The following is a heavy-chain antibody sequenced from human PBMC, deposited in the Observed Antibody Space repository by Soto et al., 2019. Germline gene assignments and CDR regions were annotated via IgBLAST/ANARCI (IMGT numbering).Heavy chain of an antibody. CDR2: FDPEDGET. J-gene: IGHJ5*02. Sequence: GASVKFYCKVSVYPLTELSMHWVRHAPVKGLEWMGGFDPEDGETIYSQKFQGRVTMTEDTSTDTAYMELSSLRSEDTAVYYCATDLTYYYDRGNWFDPWGQGTLVT. CDR1: VYPLTELS. CDR3: ATDLTYYYDRGNWFDP. V-gene: IGHV1-24*01. D-gene: IGHD3-22*01.